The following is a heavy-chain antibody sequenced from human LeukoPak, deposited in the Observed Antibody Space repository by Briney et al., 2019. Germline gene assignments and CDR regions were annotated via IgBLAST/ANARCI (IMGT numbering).Heavy chain of an antibody. CDR2: ISSTGSYI. CDR1: RFTFSSYS. Sequence: GGSLRLSCAASRFTFSSYSMNWVRQAPGKGLEWVSSISSTGSYIYYADSVKGRFTISRDNSKNTLYLQMNSLRAEDTAVYYCARRAGAYSHPYDYWGQGTLVTVSS. V-gene: IGHV3-21*04. CDR3: ARRAGAYSHPYDY. D-gene: IGHD4/OR15-4a*01. J-gene: IGHJ4*02.